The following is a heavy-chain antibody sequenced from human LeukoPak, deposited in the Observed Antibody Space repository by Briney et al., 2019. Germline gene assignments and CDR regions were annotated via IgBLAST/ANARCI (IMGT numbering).Heavy chain of an antibody. CDR2: ISGSGKII. CDR1: GFTFTNYE. J-gene: IGHJ4*02. CDR3: AKDGGDYVSVRYFDY. Sequence: GGSLGLSCAASGFTFTNYEMNWVRQAPGKGLEWVSYISGSGKIIYYADSVRGRFTISRDNAKNSLYLQMNSLRAEDTAVYYCAKDGGDYVSVRYFDYWGQGTLVTVSS. V-gene: IGHV3-48*03. D-gene: IGHD2-21*02.